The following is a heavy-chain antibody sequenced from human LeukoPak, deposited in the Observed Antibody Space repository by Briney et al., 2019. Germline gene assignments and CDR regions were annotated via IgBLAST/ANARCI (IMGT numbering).Heavy chain of an antibody. CDR3: ASRSSIWSGYQDTLYYFDS. CDR2: IYYRGST. J-gene: IGHJ4*02. D-gene: IGHD3-3*01. Sequence: SETLSLTCTVSGGSISSYYWSWIRQPPGKRLEWIGHIYYRGSTNYNPSLKSRVTISVDTYKNQFSLKLSSVTAADTAVYYCASRSSIWSGYQDTLYYFDSWGQGTLVTVSS. CDR1: GGSISSYY. V-gene: IGHV4-59*01.